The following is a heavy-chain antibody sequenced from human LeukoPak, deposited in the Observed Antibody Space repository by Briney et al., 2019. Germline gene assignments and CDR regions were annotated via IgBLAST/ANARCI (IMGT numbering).Heavy chain of an antibody. CDR1: GGSISSYY. Sequence: PSETLSLTCTVSGGSISSYYWSWIRQPPGKGLEWIGYIYYSGSTNYNPSLKSRVTISLDTSKNQFSLRLSSVTAAHTAVYYCARFPGSAEYRHYYYMDVWGKGTTVTVSS. D-gene: IGHD2-15*01. J-gene: IGHJ6*03. CDR2: IYYSGST. CDR3: ARFPGSAEYRHYYYMDV. V-gene: IGHV4-59*01.